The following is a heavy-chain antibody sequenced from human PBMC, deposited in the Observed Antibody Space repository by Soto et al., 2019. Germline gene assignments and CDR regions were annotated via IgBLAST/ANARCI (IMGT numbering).Heavy chain of an antibody. J-gene: IGHJ5*02. Sequence: QVQLVQSGAEVKKPGASVKVSCKASGYTFTNYDIHWVRQATGQGLEWMGWMNPDSGNTGQSKQFQGRVTMTRDTSISTAYLEMSSLRSCDSAVYYCARGRFRRTWFDPWGQGTLVTVSS. CDR2: MNPDSGNT. CDR3: ARGRFRRTWFDP. V-gene: IGHV1-8*01. CDR1: GYTFTNYD. D-gene: IGHD3-16*01.